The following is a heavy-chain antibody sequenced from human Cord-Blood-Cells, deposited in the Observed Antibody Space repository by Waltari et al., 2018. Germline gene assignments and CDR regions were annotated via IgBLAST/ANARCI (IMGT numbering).Heavy chain of an antibody. Sequence: EVQLVESGGGLVKPGGSLRLSCAASGFTFSSYSMNWVRQAPGEGLEWVSHNSWSSSYIYYKDSVEGRFTISRDNAKNSLYLQMNSLRAEDTAVYYCASIAAAGHDYWGQGTLVTVSS. CDR3: ASIAAAGHDY. CDR1: GFTFSSYS. CDR2: NSWSSSYI. J-gene: IGHJ4*02. V-gene: IGHV3-21*01. D-gene: IGHD6-13*01.